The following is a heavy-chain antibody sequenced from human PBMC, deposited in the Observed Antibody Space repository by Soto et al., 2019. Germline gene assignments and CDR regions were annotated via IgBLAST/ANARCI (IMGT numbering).Heavy chain of an antibody. V-gene: IGHV5-51*01. CDR2: IYPGDFDT. D-gene: IGHD5-18*01. CDR1: GYSFTSYW. CDR3: ARYTPDVDTTSSYNWFDP. J-gene: IGHJ5*02. Sequence: GESLKISCKGSGYSFTSYWIGWVRQMPGKGLEWMGIIYPGDFDTRYSPSFQDQVTIPADKSISTAYLQWSSLKASDTAMYYSARYTPDVDTTSSYNWFDPWGQGTLVTVSS.